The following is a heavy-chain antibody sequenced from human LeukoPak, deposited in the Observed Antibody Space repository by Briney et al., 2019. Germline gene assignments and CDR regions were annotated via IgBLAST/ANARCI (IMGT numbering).Heavy chain of an antibody. D-gene: IGHD1-14*01. CDR3: AREDTPESWGPFYYYYYYGMDV. CDR2: ISYDGSNK. Sequence: GGSLRLSCAASILTFNADVMGWVRQAPGKGLEWVAVISYDGSNKYYADSVKGRFTISRDNSKNTLYLQMNSLRAEDTAVYYCAREDTPESWGPFYYYYYYGMDVWGQGTTVTVSS. V-gene: IGHV3-30*03. CDR1: ILTFNADV. J-gene: IGHJ6*02.